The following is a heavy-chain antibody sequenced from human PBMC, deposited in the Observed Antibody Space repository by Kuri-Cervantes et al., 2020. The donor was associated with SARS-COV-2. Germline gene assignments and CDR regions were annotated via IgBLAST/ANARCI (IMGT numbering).Heavy chain of an antibody. Sequence: GGSLRLSCTASGFIFSDYYMTWIRQAPGKGLEWVSNIGPSGTTKYYADSVKGRFTISRDNSKNTLYLQMNSLRAEDTAVYYCARDRRYYDFWSGYGNTGDLYYYYYYMDVWGKGTTVTVSS. CDR2: IGPSGTTK. D-gene: IGHD3-3*01. J-gene: IGHJ6*03. V-gene: IGHV3-11*04. CDR1: GFIFSDYY. CDR3: ARDRRYYDFWSGYGNTGDLYYYYYYMDV.